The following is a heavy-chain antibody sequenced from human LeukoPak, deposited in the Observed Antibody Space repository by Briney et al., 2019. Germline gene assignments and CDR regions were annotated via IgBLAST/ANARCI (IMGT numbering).Heavy chain of an antibody. D-gene: IGHD1-26*01. CDR2: ISSSSNYI. V-gene: IGHV3-21*01. J-gene: IGHJ3*02. Sequence: GGSLRLSCAASGFTFSTYSMNWVRQAPGKGLEWVSSISSSSNYIYYADSVKGRFTISRDNAKNSLYLQMNSLRAEDTAVYYCASPLSVGATGSSENHYSYPYAFDIWGQGTMVTVSS. CDR3: ASPLSVGATGSSENHYSYPYAFDI. CDR1: GFTFSTYS.